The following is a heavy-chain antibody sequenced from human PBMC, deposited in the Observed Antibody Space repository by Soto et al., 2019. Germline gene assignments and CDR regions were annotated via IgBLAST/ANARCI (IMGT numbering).Heavy chain of an antibody. CDR2: MNPGSGDT. D-gene: IGHD3-16*01. CDR3: ARMATFGSLSWSDP. V-gene: IGHV1-8*02. CDR1: GGTFSSYA. J-gene: IGHJ5*02. Sequence: ASVKVSCKASGGTFSSYAISWVRQAPGQGLEWMGWMNPGSGDTGYAQKFQGRVTMTRDISIATAYMELSSLRSDDTAIYYCARMATFGSLSWSDPGGQGTLVNVSS.